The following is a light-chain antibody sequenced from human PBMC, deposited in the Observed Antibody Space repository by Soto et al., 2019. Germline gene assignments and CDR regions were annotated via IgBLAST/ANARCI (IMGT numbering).Light chain of an antibody. Sequence: DIQMTQSPPSLSASVGDRVTITCRASQTISTYLNWYQQKPGKAPNLLIYAASSLQSGVPSKFSGSGSGTDFTLNISSLQPEDFATYHCQQSYSSPHTFGQGTKLEIK. CDR1: QTISTY. J-gene: IGKJ2*01. CDR3: QQSYSSPHT. CDR2: AAS. V-gene: IGKV1-39*01.